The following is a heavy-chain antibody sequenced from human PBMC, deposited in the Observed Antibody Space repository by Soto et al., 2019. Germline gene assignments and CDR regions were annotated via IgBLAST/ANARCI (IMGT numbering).Heavy chain of an antibody. D-gene: IGHD3-9*01. J-gene: IGHJ4*02. CDR2: IWYDGSNK. CDR1: GFTFSSYG. CDR3: ARDRSFDWLSNFDY. V-gene: IGHV3-33*01. Sequence: GGSLRLSCAASGFTFSSYGMHWVRQAPGKGLEWVAVIWYDGSNKYYADSVKGRFTISRDNSKNTLYLQMNSLRAEDTAVYYCARDRSFDWLSNFDYWGQGTLVTVSS.